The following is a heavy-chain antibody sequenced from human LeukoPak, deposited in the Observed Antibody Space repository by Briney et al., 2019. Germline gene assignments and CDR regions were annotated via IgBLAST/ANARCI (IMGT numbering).Heavy chain of an antibody. CDR2: INWNGGST. D-gene: IGHD4-17*01. J-gene: IGHJ6*03. CDR3: ARGPFGDYVANYYYYMDV. CDR1: GFTFDDYG. Sequence: PGGSLRLSCAASGFTFDDYGMSWVRQAPGKGLEWVSGINWNGGSTGYADSVKGRFTISRDNAKNSLYLQMNSLRAEDTAVYYCARGPFGDYVANYYYYMDVWGKGTTVTVSS. V-gene: IGHV3-20*04.